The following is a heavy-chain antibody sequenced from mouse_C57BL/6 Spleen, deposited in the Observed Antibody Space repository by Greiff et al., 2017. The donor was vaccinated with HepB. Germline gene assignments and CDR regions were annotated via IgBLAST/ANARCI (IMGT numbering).Heavy chain of an antibody. CDR3: ARGGRGLRQNY. D-gene: IGHD2-4*01. CDR1: GYTFTSYW. V-gene: IGHV1-61*01. J-gene: IGHJ2*01. CDR2: IYPSDSET. Sequence: QVQLQQPGAELVRPGSSVKLSCKASGYTFTSYWMDWVKQRPGQGLEWIGNIYPSDSETHYNQKFKDKATLTVDKSSSTAYMQLSSLTSEDSAVYYCARGGRGLRQNYWGQGTTLTVSS.